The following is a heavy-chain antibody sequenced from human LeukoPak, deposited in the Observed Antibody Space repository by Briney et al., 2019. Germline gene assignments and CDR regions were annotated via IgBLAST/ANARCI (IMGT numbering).Heavy chain of an antibody. V-gene: IGHV1-18*04. CDR3: ARGSSPYCSAGNCYIDY. CDR1: GYTFTSYG. J-gene: IGHJ4*02. D-gene: IGHD2-15*01. Sequence: ASVKVSCKASGYTFTSYGISWVRQVPGQGLEWMAWISTYNDNTYSAQKFQGRVTMTTDTSTSTAYMEVRSLRSDDTAVYYCARGSSPYCSAGNCYIDYWGQGTLVTVSS. CDR2: ISTYNDNT.